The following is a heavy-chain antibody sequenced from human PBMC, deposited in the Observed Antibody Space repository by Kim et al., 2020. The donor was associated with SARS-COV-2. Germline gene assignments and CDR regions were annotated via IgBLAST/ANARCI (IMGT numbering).Heavy chain of an antibody. J-gene: IGHJ4*02. CDR3: ARGYKATVGF. CDR2: INHSGST. Sequence: SETLSLTCAVSGESLSDYYWNWIRQPPGKGLEWIGEINHSGSTKYNPSLKSRVTISVDTSKNQFSLRLTSVIAADTAVYYCARGYKATVGFWGQGTLGTV. CDR1: GESLSDYY. V-gene: IGHV4-34*01. D-gene: IGHD4-17*01.